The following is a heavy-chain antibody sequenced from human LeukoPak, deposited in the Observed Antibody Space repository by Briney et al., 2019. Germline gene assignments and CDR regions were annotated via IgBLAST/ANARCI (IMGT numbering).Heavy chain of an antibody. CDR1: GFTFSSYA. CDR2: ISGSGGST. J-gene: IGHJ4*02. D-gene: IGHD6-19*01. Sequence: KTGGSLRLSCAASGFTFSSYAMSWVRRAPGKGLEWVSAISGSGGSTYYADSVEGRFTISRDNSKNTLYLQMNSLRAEDTAVYYCAKDLAVAGLFDYWGQGTLVTVSS. CDR3: AKDLAVAGLFDY. V-gene: IGHV3-23*01.